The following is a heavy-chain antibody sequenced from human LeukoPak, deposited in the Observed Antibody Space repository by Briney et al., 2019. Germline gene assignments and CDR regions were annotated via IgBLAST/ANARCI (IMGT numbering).Heavy chain of an antibody. J-gene: IGHJ4*02. Sequence: GGSLRLSCAASGFTFNTYAMSWVRQAPGKGLEWVSSISENGESTYYADSLKGRFTISRDNSRNTLYLQMSSLRAEDTAVYYCASYFHYGDYASLWYWGQGTLVTVSS. CDR3: ASYFHYGDYASLWY. D-gene: IGHD4-17*01. V-gene: IGHV3-23*01. CDR2: ISENGEST. CDR1: GFTFNTYA.